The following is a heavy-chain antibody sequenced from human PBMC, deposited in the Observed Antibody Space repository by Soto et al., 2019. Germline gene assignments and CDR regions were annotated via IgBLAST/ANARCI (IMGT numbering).Heavy chain of an antibody. CDR3: ASPFSPLRWIDY. J-gene: IGHJ4*02. D-gene: IGHD2-2*03. V-gene: IGHV3-23*01. CDR2: ISGSGGRT. CDR1: GFTFSSYA. Sequence: GGSLRLSCAASGFTFSSYAMSWVRQAPGKGLEWVSAISGSGGRTYYAGSVKGRFTISRDDSKNTLYLQMNSLRAEDTAVYYCASPFSPLRWIDYWGQGTLVTVSS.